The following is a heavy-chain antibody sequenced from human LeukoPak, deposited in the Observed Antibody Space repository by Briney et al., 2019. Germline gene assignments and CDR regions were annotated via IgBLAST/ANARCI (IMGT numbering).Heavy chain of an antibody. CDR2: INHSGST. CDR3: EKGYPRYYYDSSGYYYGRYYYYYMDV. CDR1: GVSFSGYC. Sequence: TSETLSLTCAVYGVSFSGYCWSWIRQPPGKGLEWIGEINHSGSTNYNPSLERRVIISVNTSKHQLSLKLSSVTAADTAVYYCEKGYPRYYYDSSGYYYGRYYYYYMDVWGKGTTVTVSS. J-gene: IGHJ6*03. D-gene: IGHD3-22*01. V-gene: IGHV4-34*01.